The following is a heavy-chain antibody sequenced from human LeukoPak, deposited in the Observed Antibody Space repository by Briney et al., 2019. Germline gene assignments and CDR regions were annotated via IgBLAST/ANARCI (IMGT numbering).Heavy chain of an antibody. CDR1: GGSISSYY. V-gene: IGHV4-59*01. D-gene: IGHD3-22*01. CDR3: ARWSRVVVFDL. CDR2: IYYSGST. Sequence: SETLSLTCFVSGGSISSYYWSWIRQPPGKGLEWIGYIYYSGSTNYNPSLKSRVTISIDTSKNQFSLNLSSVTAADTAVYYCARWSRVVVFDLWGRGTLVTVSS. J-gene: IGHJ2*01.